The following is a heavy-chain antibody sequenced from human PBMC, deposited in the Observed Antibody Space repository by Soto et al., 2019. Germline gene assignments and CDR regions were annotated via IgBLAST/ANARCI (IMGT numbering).Heavy chain of an antibody. V-gene: IGHV3-23*01. CDR1: GFTFSSYA. Sequence: GGSLRLSCAASGFTFSSYAMSWVRQAPGKGLEWVSAISGSGGSTYYADSVKGRFTISRDNSKNTLYLQMNSLRAEDTAVYYCAKSYCSGGSCYGNWFDPWGQGTLVTVS. CDR3: AKSYCSGGSCYGNWFDP. J-gene: IGHJ5*02. D-gene: IGHD2-15*01. CDR2: ISGSGGST.